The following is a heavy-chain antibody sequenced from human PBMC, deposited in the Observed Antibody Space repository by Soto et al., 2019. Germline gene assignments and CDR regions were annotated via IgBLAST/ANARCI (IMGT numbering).Heavy chain of an antibody. CDR1: GDTFSTYW. D-gene: IGHD1-1*01. CDR2: IYPADSDT. V-gene: IGHV5-51*01. Sequence: PGEALKISCQGFGDTFSTYWIGWVRQKPGQGLEWMGAIYPADSDTRYTPSFEGHVTFSADKSLSTAYLQWNSLRASDTARYYWARRRAWNDAFDFWGQGVLVTVSS. CDR3: ARRRAWNDAFDF. J-gene: IGHJ4*02.